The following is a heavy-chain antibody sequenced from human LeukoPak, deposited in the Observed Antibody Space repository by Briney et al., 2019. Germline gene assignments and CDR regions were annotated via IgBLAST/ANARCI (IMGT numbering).Heavy chain of an antibody. CDR3: ARVPAVATIGLGWFDP. D-gene: IGHD5-12*01. CDR2: IIPIFGTA. J-gene: IGHJ5*02. Sequence: PGASVKVSCKASGGTFSSYAISWVRQAPGQGLEWMGGIIPIFGTANYAQKFQGRVTITADESTSTAYMELSSLRSEDTAVYYCARVPAVATIGLGWFDPWGQGTLVTVSS. V-gene: IGHV1-69*13. CDR1: GGTFSSYA.